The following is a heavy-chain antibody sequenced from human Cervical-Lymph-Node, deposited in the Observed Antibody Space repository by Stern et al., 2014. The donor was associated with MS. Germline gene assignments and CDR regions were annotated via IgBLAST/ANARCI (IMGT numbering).Heavy chain of an antibody. CDR1: GFTVSSNY. D-gene: IGHD2-15*01. V-gene: IGHV3-53*01. Sequence: VQSGGSLRLSCAASGFTVSSNYMSWVRQAPGKGLEWVSVIYTDGSTYYADSVKGRFTISRDNSKNTLVLQMNSLRAEDTAVYYCAREGLPGNWGQGTLVTVSS. J-gene: IGHJ4*02. CDR2: IYTDGST. CDR3: AREGLPGN.